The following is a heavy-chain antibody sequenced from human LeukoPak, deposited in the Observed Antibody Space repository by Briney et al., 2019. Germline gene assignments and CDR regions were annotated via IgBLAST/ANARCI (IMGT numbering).Heavy chain of an antibody. D-gene: IGHD1-26*01. CDR3: AKDLRVVGATTLDY. CDR1: GFTFSSYG. V-gene: IGHV3-30*18. Sequence: GRSLRLSCAASGFTFSSYGMHWVRQAPGKGLEWVAVISYDGSNKYYADSVKGRFTISRDNSKNTLYPQMNSLRAEDTAVYYCAKDLRVVGATTLDYWGQGTLVTVSS. J-gene: IGHJ4*02. CDR2: ISYDGSNK.